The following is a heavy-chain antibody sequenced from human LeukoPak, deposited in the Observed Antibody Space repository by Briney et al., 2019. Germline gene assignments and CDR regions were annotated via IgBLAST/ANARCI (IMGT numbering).Heavy chain of an antibody. CDR1: GDSITSYY. J-gene: IGHJ4*02. Sequence: SETLSLTCIVSGDSITSYYWSWIRQSPGKGLEWIGNIYYSGDIHYNPSLKSRVTISVDTAKNQFSLKLSSVTAADTAVYYCARRGDCGGDCYSSFDYWGQGTLVTVSS. D-gene: IGHD2-21*02. V-gene: IGHV4-59*12. CDR3: ARRGDCGGDCYSSFDY. CDR2: IYYSGDI.